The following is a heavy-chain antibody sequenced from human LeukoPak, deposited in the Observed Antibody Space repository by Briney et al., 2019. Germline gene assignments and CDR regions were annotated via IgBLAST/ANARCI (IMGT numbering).Heavy chain of an antibody. V-gene: IGHV1-58*02. J-gene: IGHJ6*03. CDR2: IVVGSGNT. Sequence: ASVKVSCKASGFTFTSSAMQWVRQARRQRLERIGWIVVGSGNTNYAQKFQESVTITRDMSTSTAYMELSSLRSEDTAVYYCARELLLWPVYYMDVWGKGTTVTVSS. CDR1: GFTFTSSA. D-gene: IGHD3-10*01. CDR3: ARELLLWPVYYMDV.